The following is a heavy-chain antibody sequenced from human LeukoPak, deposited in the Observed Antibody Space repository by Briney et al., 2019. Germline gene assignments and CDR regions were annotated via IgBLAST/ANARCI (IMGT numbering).Heavy chain of an antibody. CDR2: IKQDGTEI. CDR3: ARVQRGYSYNPLGYYYYYMDV. D-gene: IGHD5-18*01. J-gene: IGHJ6*03. Sequence: PGGSLRLSCAASGFTFSSHWMSWVRQAPGKGPEWVANIKQDGTEIYYVDSVKGRFTISRDNAKNSLYLQMNSLRDEDTAVYYCARVQRGYSYNPLGYYYYYMDVWGKGTTVTVSS. CDR1: GFTFSSHW. V-gene: IGHV3-7*01.